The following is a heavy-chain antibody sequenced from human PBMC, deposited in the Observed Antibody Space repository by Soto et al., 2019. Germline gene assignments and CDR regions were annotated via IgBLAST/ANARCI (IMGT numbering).Heavy chain of an antibody. V-gene: IGHV3-30*18. CDR1: GFTFSSYG. J-gene: IGHJ6*02. CDR2: ISYDGSNK. D-gene: IGHD1-26*01. Sequence: GGSLRLSCAASGFTFSSYGMHWVRQAPGKGLEWVAVISYDGSNKYYADSVKGRFTISRDSSKNTLYLQMNSLRAEDTAVYYCAKNQGVGSYHDYYYYGMDVWGQGTTVTVSS. CDR3: AKNQGVGSYHDYYYYGMDV.